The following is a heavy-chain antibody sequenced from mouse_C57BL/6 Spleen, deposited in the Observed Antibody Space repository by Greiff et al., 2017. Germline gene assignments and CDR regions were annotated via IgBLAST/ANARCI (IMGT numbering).Heavy chain of an antibody. CDR2: IYPGDGDT. CDR1: GYAFSSYW. D-gene: IGHD1-1*01. V-gene: IGHV1-80*01. J-gene: IGHJ2*01. CDR3: ARWDYGSSHYFDY. Sequence: VQVVESGAELVKPGASVKISCKASGYAFSSYWMNWVKQRPGKGLEWIGQIYPGDGDTNYNGKFKGKATLTADKSSSTAYMQLSSLTSEDSAVYFCARWDYGSSHYFDYWGQGTTLTVSS.